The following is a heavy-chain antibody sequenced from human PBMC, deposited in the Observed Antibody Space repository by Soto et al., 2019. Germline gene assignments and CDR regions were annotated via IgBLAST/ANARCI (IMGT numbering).Heavy chain of an antibody. Sequence: SETLSLTCTVTGGPISSSGDYWGWVRQTPGKGLEWIGTISNSGSTYYNPSVMSRVTISVDTSKKQFSLRLISVTAADTAVYYCARGLSSSAYLDYWGQGTPVTVSS. J-gene: IGHJ4*02. CDR1: GGPISSSGDY. V-gene: IGHV4-39*01. CDR2: ISNSGST. D-gene: IGHD6-19*01. CDR3: ARGLSSSAYLDY.